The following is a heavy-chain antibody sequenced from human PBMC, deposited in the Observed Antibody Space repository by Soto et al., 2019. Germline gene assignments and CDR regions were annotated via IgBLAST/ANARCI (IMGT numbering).Heavy chain of an antibody. D-gene: IGHD3-9*01. V-gene: IGHV2-5*02. CDR1: GFSLTTSGVA. Sequence: SGPTLVNPIQTLTLTCTFSGFSLTTSGVAVGWIRQPPGKALEWLAVVYWDDDKRYRPSLNSRLTIIKDTSKNQVVLIMTNVDPVDTATYYCAHGGAGHSYCNDITCYYGRWFDPWGQGILVTVSS. CDR3: AHGGAGHSYCNDITCYYGRWFDP. CDR2: VYWDDDK. J-gene: IGHJ5*02.